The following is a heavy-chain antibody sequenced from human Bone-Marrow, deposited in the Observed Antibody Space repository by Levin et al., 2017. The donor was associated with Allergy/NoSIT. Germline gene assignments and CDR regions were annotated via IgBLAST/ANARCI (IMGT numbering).Heavy chain of an antibody. CDR3: ARVGRGLLWFREFFDY. V-gene: IGHV4-34*01. CDR2: INHSGST. Sequence: SQTLSLTCAVYGGSFSGYYWSWIRQPPGKGLEWIGEINHSGSTNYNPSLKSRVTISVDTSKNQFSLKLSSVTAADTAVYYCARVGRGLLWFREFFDYWGQGTLVTVSS. D-gene: IGHD3-10*01. J-gene: IGHJ4*02. CDR1: GGSFSGYY.